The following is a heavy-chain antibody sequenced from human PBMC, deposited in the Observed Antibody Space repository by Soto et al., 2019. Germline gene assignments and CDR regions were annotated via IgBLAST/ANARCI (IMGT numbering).Heavy chain of an antibody. CDR3: ARDSTVTSYYYYYGMDV. CDR1: GFTFSSYE. J-gene: IGHJ6*02. Sequence: PGGSLRLSCAASGFTFSSYEMNWVRQAPGKGLEWVSYISSSGSTIYYADSVKGRFTISRDNAKNSLYLQMNSLRAEDTAVYYCARDSTVTSYYYYYGMDVWGQGTTVTVSS. V-gene: IGHV3-48*03. D-gene: IGHD4-17*01. CDR2: ISSSGSTI.